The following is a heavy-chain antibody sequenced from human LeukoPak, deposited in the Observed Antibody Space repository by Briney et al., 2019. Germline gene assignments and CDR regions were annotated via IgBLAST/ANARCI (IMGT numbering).Heavy chain of an antibody. D-gene: IGHD3-22*01. CDR3: ARDPPLYYDSSGSSTRG. CDR1: GYTFTSYY. CDR2: INPNSGGT. V-gene: IGHV1-2*02. Sequence: ASVKVSCKASGYTFTSYYMHWVRQAPGQGLEWMGWINPNSGGTNYAQKFQGRVTMTRDTSISTAYMELSRLRSDDTAVYYCARDPPLYYDSSGSSTRGWGQGTLVTVSS. J-gene: IGHJ4*02.